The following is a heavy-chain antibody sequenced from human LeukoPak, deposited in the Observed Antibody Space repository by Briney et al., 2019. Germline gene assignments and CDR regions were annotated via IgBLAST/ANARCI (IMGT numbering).Heavy chain of an antibody. Sequence: GGSLRLSCTGSGFTFSNYEMNWVRQAPGKGPEWIAYISSSGTGIYYADSVKGRFTISRDNANLYLQMSSLRAEDTSLYYCARSRKVGDDSFEYWGQGTLVTVSS. CDR2: ISSSGTGI. J-gene: IGHJ4*02. CDR3: ARSRKVGDDSFEY. D-gene: IGHD3-10*01. CDR1: GFTFSNYE. V-gene: IGHV3-48*03.